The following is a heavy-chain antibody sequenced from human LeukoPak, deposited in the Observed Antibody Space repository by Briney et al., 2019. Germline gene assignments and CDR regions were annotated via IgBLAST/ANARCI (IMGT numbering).Heavy chain of an antibody. CDR3: TRQDSNGYYVSVFGY. CDR1: GFTFSGSA. J-gene: IGHJ4*02. Sequence: PGGSLRLSCAASGFTFSGSAMHWDRQASGKGLEWVGRIRSKANSYATAYAASVKGRFTVSRDDSKNTAYLQMNSLKTEDTAVYYCTRQDSNGYYVSVFGYWGQGTLVTVSS. D-gene: IGHD3-22*01. V-gene: IGHV3-73*01. CDR2: IRSKANSYAT.